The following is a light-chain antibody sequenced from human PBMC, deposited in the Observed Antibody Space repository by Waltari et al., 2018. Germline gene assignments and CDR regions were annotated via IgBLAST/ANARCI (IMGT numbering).Light chain of an antibody. V-gene: IGLV2-8*01. Sequence: QSALRQPPSASGSPGRSVTISCTGTSSDVGGNNYVSWYQQHPGKAQTFVIYEVTKRPSGFPDRFSGSKSGNTASLTVSGLQAEDEADYYCSSYAGSNIVVFGGGTKLTVL. J-gene: IGLJ2*01. CDR3: SSYAGSNIVV. CDR1: SSDVGGNNY. CDR2: EVT.